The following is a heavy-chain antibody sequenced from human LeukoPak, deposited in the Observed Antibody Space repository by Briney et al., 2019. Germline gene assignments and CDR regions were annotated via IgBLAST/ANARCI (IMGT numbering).Heavy chain of an antibody. J-gene: IGHJ5*02. CDR1: GFTFSSYE. CDR3: ARVMTVAGRENWFDP. Sequence: QPGGSLRLSCVASGFTFSSYEMNWVRQAPGKGLEWVSYISFSGSTIYYADSVRDRFTISRDNAKNSLHLEMISLRAEDTAVYYCARVMTVAGRENWFDPWGQGTLVTVSS. V-gene: IGHV3-48*03. CDR2: ISFSGSTI. D-gene: IGHD6-19*01.